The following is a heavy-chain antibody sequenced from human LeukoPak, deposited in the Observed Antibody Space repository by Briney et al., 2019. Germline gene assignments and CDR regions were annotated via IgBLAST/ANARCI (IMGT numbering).Heavy chain of an antibody. CDR3: TKARDFWTRRFFDY. Sequence: GGSLRLSCAASGFTFSSYGMHWVRQAPGKGLEWVAFIEKDGNTKYYTDSVRGRFAISRDNSKNTLYLQMSSLRTEYTAMFYCTKARDFWTRRFFDYWGQGILVTVFS. V-gene: IGHV3-30*02. J-gene: IGHJ4*02. CDR2: IEKDGNTK. D-gene: IGHD3/OR15-3a*01. CDR1: GFTFSSYG.